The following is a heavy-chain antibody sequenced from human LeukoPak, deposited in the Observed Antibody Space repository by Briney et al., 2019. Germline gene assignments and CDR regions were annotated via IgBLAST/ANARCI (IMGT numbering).Heavy chain of an antibody. D-gene: IGHD3-10*01. CDR1: GDSINSSNW. J-gene: IGHJ4*02. V-gene: IGHV4-4*02. Sequence: SETLSLTCAVSGDSINSSNWWNWVRQPPGKGLEWIGEINHSGSTNYNPSLKSRVTISVDTSKNQFSLKLSSVTAADTAVYYCARHILWFGELYYFDYWGQGTLVTVSS. CDR3: ARHILWFGELYYFDY. CDR2: INHSGST.